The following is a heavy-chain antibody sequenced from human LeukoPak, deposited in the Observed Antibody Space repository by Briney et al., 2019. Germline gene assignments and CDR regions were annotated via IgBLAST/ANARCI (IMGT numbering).Heavy chain of an antibody. D-gene: IGHD2/OR15-2a*01. V-gene: IGHV4-34*01. CDR2: INHSGST. Sequence: PSETLSLTCAVYGGSFSGYYWSWIRQPPGKGLEWIGEINHSGSTNHNPSLKSRVTISVDTSKNQFSLKLSSVTAADTAVYYCARGGGLSRIWGQGTMVTVSS. CDR1: GGSFSGYY. CDR3: ARGGGLSRI. J-gene: IGHJ3*02.